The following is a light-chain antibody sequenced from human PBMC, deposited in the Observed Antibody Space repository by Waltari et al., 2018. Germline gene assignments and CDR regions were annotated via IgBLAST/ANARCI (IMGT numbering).Light chain of an antibody. CDR1: QRINTW. V-gene: IGKV1-5*01. CDR3: QQYNTYPWT. Sequence: IQMTQSPSALSASVGDRVTITCRASQRINTWMAWYQQRPGKAPKVLIYDVSTLESGVPSRFSGSGSGTEFTLAINNLQPEDFATYYCQQYNTYPWTFGQGTKVEIK. CDR2: DVS. J-gene: IGKJ1*01.